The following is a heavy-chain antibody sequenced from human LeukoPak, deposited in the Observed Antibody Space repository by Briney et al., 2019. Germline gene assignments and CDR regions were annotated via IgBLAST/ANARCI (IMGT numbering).Heavy chain of an antibody. J-gene: IGHJ4*02. CDR1: GYTFRHYG. Sequence: ASVKVSCKASGYTFRHYGISWVRQAPGQGLEWMGWISPYNGKTNYAQKVQGRVTMTTDTSTTTVYMELRSLKSDDTAVFYCARSPFYSDNSSFVDYWGQGTLVTVSS. D-gene: IGHD3-22*01. CDR3: ARSPFYSDNSSFVDY. V-gene: IGHV1-18*01. CDR2: ISPYNGKT.